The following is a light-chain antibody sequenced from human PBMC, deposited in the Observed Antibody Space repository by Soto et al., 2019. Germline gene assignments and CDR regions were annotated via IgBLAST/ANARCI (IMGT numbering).Light chain of an antibody. Sequence: EIQMTQSPASLSASVGHRVTITCRASQNINNFLHWYQQKPGKAPSLLIYTASTLQTGVPSRFSGSGSGTDFTLTISDLQPEDFATYFCQQTFSFPLTFGPGTKVDIK. CDR3: QQTFSFPLT. CDR2: TAS. J-gene: IGKJ3*01. V-gene: IGKV1-39*01. CDR1: QNINNF.